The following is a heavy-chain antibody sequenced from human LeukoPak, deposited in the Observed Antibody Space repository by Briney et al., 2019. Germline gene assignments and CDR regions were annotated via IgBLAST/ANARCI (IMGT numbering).Heavy chain of an antibody. CDR1: GFTFSSYS. V-gene: IGHV3-48*04. CDR3: ARGPMVRTNLFDY. D-gene: IGHD3-10*01. J-gene: IGHJ4*02. CDR2: ISSSSSTI. Sequence: GGSLRLSCAASGFTFSSYSMNWVRQAPGKGLEWVSYISSSSSTIYYADSVKGRFTISRDNAKNSLYLQMNSLRAEDTAVYYCARGPMVRTNLFDYWGQGTLVTVSS.